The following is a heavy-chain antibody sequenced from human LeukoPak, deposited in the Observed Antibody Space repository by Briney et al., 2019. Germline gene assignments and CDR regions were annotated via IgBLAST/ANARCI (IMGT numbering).Heavy chain of an antibody. CDR3: AKGAYDSSGYYYVNYYGMDV. V-gene: IGHV3-23*01. CDR2: ISGSGGST. J-gene: IGHJ6*02. CDR1: GFTVSDDY. Sequence: PGGSLRLSCAASGFTVSDDYMSWVRQAPGKGLEWVSAISGSGGSTYYADSVKGRFTISRDNSKSTLYLQMNSLRAEDTAVYYCAKGAYDSSGYYYVNYYGMDVWGQGTTVTVSS. D-gene: IGHD3-22*01.